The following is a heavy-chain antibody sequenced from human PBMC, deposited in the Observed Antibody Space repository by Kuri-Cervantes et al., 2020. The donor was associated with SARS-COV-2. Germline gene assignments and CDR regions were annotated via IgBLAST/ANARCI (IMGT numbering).Heavy chain of an antibody. CDR2: TNPNSGGT. CDR3: ARGMGRGLMVLFQWRGAGPLDF. J-gene: IGHJ4*02. V-gene: IGHV1-2*04. D-gene: IGHD3-10*01. Sequence: ASVKVSCKASGYTFTDYYMHWVRQAPGQGLEWMGWTNPNSGGTNYAQKFQGWVTMTRDTSISTVYMERGRLRSDDTAVYYCARGMGRGLMVLFQWRGAGPLDFWGQGTLVTVSS. CDR1: GYTFTDYY.